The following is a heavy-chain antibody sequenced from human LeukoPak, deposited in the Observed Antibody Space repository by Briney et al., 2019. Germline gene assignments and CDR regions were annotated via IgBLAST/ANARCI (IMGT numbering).Heavy chain of an antibody. J-gene: IGHJ6*03. D-gene: IGHD2-2*01. Sequence: PGGSLRLSCAASGFTFSGSAMHWVRQASGKGLEWVGRIRSKANSYATAYAASVKGSFTISRDDSKNTAYLQMNSLKTEDTAVYYCTSTYCSSTSCQSFYYYYYYMDVWGKGTTVTVSS. CDR3: TSTYCSSTSCQSFYYYYYYMDV. V-gene: IGHV3-73*01. CDR1: GFTFSGSA. CDR2: IRSKANSYAT.